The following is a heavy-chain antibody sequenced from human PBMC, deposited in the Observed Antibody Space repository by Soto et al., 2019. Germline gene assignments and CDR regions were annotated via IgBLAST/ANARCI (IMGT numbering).Heavy chain of an antibody. CDR2: IDWDDDK. CDR3: AHIEVSGSSFDI. CDR1: GFSFTTSEMR. Sequence: SGPTLVNPTQTLTLTCTFSGFSFTTSEMRVGWIRQPPGKALEWLARIDWDDDKFYSTSLKTRLTISKDTSKNQVVLTMTNMDPVDTATYYCAHIEVSGSSFDIWGQGTMVTVSS. D-gene: IGHD2-15*01. J-gene: IGHJ3*02. V-gene: IGHV2-70*04.